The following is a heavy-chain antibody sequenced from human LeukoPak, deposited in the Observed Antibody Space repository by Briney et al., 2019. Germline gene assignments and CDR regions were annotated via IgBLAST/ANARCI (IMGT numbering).Heavy chain of an antibody. Sequence: GGSLRLSCAASGFIFSSYWMHWVRHAPGKGLVWVSRINSDGSSTNYADSVKGRFTISRDNAKNTLYLQMNSLRAEDTAVYYCARVVRSSGWKPLGGWFDPWGQGTLVTVSS. CDR2: INSDGSST. CDR1: GFIFSSYW. V-gene: IGHV3-74*01. CDR3: ARVVRSSGWKPLGGWFDP. D-gene: IGHD6-19*01. J-gene: IGHJ5*02.